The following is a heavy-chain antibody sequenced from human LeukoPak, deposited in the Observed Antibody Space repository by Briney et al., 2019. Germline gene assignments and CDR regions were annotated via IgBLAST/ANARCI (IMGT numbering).Heavy chain of an antibody. Sequence: GASVKVSCKASGYTFTSYGISWVRQAPGQGLEWMGWISAYNGNTNYAQKLQGRVTMTTDTSTSTAYMELRSLRSDDTAVYYFARDPKLPGDFWSGYPDYGGQGPLFTVSS. CDR3: ARDPKLPGDFWSGYPDY. D-gene: IGHD3-3*01. J-gene: IGHJ4*02. CDR1: GYTFTSYG. CDR2: ISAYNGNT. V-gene: IGHV1-18*01.